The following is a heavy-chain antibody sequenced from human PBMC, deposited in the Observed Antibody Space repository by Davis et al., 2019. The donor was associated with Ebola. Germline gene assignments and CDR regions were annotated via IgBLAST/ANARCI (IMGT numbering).Heavy chain of an antibody. Sequence: SETLSLTCTVSGGSISRSTSYWGWIRQPPGKGLEWIGNVYSRGSTYYSLPLKSRVTISVDTSKNQFSLELTSVTAADTAVYYCARDVGDWYFDLWGRGTLVTVS. J-gene: IGHJ2*01. CDR3: ARDVGDWYFDL. D-gene: IGHD3-16*01. V-gene: IGHV4-39*07. CDR2: VYSRGST. CDR1: GGSISRSTSY.